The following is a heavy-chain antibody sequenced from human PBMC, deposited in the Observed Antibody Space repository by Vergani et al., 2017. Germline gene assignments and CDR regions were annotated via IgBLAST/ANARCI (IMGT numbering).Heavy chain of an antibody. Sequence: QVQLVESGGGVVQPGRSLRLSCAASGFTFSSYAMHWVRQAPGKGLEWVAVISYDGSNKYYADSVKGRFTISRDNAKNSLYLQMNSLRAEDTAVYYCARGAHSTYYYYYYMDVWGKGTTVTVSS. J-gene: IGHJ6*03. V-gene: IGHV3-30-3*01. D-gene: IGHD2-2*01. CDR2: ISYDGSNK. CDR1: GFTFSSYA. CDR3: ARGAHSTYYYYYYMDV.